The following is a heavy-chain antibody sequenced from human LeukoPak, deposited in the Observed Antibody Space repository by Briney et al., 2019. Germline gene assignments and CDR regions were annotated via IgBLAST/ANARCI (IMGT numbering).Heavy chain of an antibody. Sequence: GGPLRLSCAASGFTVSSNYMSWVRQAPGKGLEWVSVIYSGGSTYYADSVKGRFTISSDNSKNTLYLQMNSLRAEDTAVYYCARDYSKDYGMDVWGQGTTVTVSS. D-gene: IGHD5-18*01. J-gene: IGHJ6*02. CDR3: ARDYSKDYGMDV. V-gene: IGHV3-53*01. CDR2: IYSGGST. CDR1: GFTVSSNY.